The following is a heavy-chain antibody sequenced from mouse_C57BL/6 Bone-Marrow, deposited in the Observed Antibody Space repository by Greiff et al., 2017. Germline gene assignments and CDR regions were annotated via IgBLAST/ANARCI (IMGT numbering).Heavy chain of an antibody. CDR1: GFTFSDFY. CDR2: SRNKANDYTT. CDR3: ARDGLMDY. Sequence: EVNVVESGGGLVQSGRSLRLSCATSGFTFSDFYMEWVRQAPGKGLEWIAASRNKANDYTTEYSASVKGRFIVSRDTSQSILYLQMNALRAEDTAIYYCARDGLMDYWGQGTSVTVSS. V-gene: IGHV7-1*01. J-gene: IGHJ4*01.